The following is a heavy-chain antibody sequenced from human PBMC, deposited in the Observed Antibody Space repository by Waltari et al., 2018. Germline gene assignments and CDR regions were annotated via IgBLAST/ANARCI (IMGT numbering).Heavy chain of an antibody. CDR3: ARDVTGYYYFDL. D-gene: IGHD3-16*01. CDR1: GFTVSTTY. V-gene: IGHV3-53*01. CDR2: ISRDGT. J-gene: IGHJ2*01. Sequence: EVQLVESGGGLIQPGGSLRLSCAASGFTVSTTYMHWVRQAPGKGREWVSVISRDGTHYADSVKGRFTISRDNSKNTVYLQMNTLRAEDTALYYCARDVTGYYYFDLWGRGTLVTVSS.